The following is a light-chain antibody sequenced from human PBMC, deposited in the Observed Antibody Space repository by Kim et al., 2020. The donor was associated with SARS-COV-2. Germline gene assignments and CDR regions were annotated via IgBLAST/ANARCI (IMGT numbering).Light chain of an antibody. CDR1: NNNVGNGG. V-gene: IGLV10-54*01. CDR2: RNN. CDR3: SAWDSSLEAWL. J-gene: IGLJ3*02. Sequence: QAGLAQPTSVSKDLGQTATLTCTGNNNNVGNGGAVWLQQHQGLPPKVLFFRNNNRPSGISERLSTSRSGDTASLTITGLQAEDEADYYCSAWDSSLEAWLFGRGTQLTVL.